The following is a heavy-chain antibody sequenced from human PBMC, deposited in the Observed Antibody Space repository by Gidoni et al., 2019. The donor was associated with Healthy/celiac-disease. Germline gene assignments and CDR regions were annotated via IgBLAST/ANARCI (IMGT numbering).Heavy chain of an antibody. CDR3: AKDLAGLMRDYDYGMDV. J-gene: IGHJ6*02. CDR1: GFPFSSYG. V-gene: IGHV3-30*18. Sequence: QVQLVESGGGVVQPGRSLRLSCSASGFPFSSYGMHWVRQAPGKGLEWVEVISYDGSNKYYADSVKGRFTISRDNSKNTLYLQMNSLRAEDTAVYYCAKDLAGLMRDYDYGMDVWGQGTTVTVSS. CDR2: ISYDGSNK. D-gene: IGHD6-19*01.